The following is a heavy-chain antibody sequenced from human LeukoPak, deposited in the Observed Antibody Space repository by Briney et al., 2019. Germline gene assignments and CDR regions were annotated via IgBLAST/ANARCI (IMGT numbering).Heavy chain of an antibody. J-gene: IGHJ4*02. D-gene: IGHD3-10*01. CDR2: ISSRSDYI. V-gene: IGHV3-21*06. CDR3: AREIYGSGTHPFDY. Sequence: GGSLRLSCAASGFTFSTYDMNWVRQAPGKGLEWLSAISSRSDYIYYADSVRGRFTVSRDNAENSLYLQMSSLRAEDTAVYYCAREIYGSGTHPFDYWGQGTLVTVSS. CDR1: GFTFSTYD.